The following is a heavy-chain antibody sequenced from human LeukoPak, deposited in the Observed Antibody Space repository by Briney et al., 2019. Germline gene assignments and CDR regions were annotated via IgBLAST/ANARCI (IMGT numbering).Heavy chain of an antibody. J-gene: IGHJ4*02. CDR1: GGSISSGSYY. D-gene: IGHD3-22*01. CDR3: ARVAVETYYYDSSGYWYYFDY. Sequence: PSETLSLTCTVSGGSISSGSYYWSWIRQPAGKGLEWIGRIYTSGSTNYNPSLKSRVTMSVDTSKNQFSLKRSSVTAADTAVYYCARVAVETYYYDSSGYWYYFDYWGQGTLVTVSS. CDR2: IYTSGST. V-gene: IGHV4-61*02.